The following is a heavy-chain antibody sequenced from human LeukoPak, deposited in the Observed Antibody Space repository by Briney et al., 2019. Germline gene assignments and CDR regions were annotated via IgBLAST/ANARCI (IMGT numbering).Heavy chain of an antibody. J-gene: IGHJ4*02. CDR1: GYSFTSYW. V-gene: IGHV5-51*01. CDR2: IYPGDSDT. Sequence: GESLKISCKGSGYSFTSYWIGWVRQMPGKGLEWMGIIYPGDSDTRYSPSFQGQATISADKSISTAYLQWSSLKASDTAMYYCARLHLFYDSSGYYFDYWGQGTLVTVSS. D-gene: IGHD3-22*01. CDR3: ARLHLFYDSSGYYFDY.